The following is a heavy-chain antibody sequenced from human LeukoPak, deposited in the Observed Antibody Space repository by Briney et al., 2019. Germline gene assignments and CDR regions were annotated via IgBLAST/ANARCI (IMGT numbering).Heavy chain of an antibody. CDR3: ARVGYCSGGSCYSEGIEY. J-gene: IGHJ4*02. V-gene: IGHV4-39*07. D-gene: IGHD2-15*01. CDR1: GGSISSSSYY. CDR2: IYYSGST. Sequence: SETLSLTCTVSGGSISSSSYYWGWIRQPPGKGLEWIGSIYYSGSTYYNPSLKSRVTISVDTSNNQFSLRLRSVTVADTAVYYCARVGYCSGGSCYSEGIEYWGQGTLVTVSS.